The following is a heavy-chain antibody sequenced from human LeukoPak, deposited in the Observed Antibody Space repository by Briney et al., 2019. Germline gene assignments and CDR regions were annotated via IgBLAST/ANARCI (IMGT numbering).Heavy chain of an antibody. V-gene: IGHV3-43*02. Sequence: PGGSLRLSCAASGFTFDDYAMHWVRQAPGKGLEWVSLISGDGGSTYYADSVKGRFTISRDDSKNSLYLQMNSLRTEDTALYYCAKDIGLRYFDWLAQDYYGMDVWGQGTTVTVSS. CDR2: ISGDGGST. CDR3: AKDIGLRYFDWLAQDYYGMDV. CDR1: GFTFDDYA. J-gene: IGHJ6*02. D-gene: IGHD3-9*01.